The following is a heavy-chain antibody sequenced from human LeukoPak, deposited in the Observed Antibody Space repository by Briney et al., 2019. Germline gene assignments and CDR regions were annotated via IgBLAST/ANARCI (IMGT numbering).Heavy chain of an antibody. V-gene: IGHV4-34*01. Sequence: SETLSLTCAVYGGSFSGYYWSWIRKPPGKGLEWIGETSHRGSTNYDPSLTSRVTISVDTSKHQFSLKLSSVTAADTAVYYCARGGNGWYFDLWGRGTLVTVSS. D-gene: IGHD1-14*01. J-gene: IGHJ2*01. CDR2: TSHRGST. CDR3: ARGGNGWYFDL. CDR1: GGSFSGYY.